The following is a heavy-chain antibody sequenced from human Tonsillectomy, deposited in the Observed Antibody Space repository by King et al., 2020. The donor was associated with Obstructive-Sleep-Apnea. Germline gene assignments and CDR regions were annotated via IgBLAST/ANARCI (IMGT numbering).Heavy chain of an antibody. CDR2: IYWDDDK. V-gene: IGHV2-5*02. CDR1: GFSLSTSGVG. J-gene: IGHJ5*02. Sequence: TLKESGPTLVKPTQTLTLTCTFSGFSLSTSGVGVGWIRQPPGKALEWLALIYWDDDKRYSPSLKSRLTITKDTSKNQVVLTMTNMDPVDTATYYCAPRAPRLEPEYSGARYLDWFDPWGQGTLVTVSS. CDR3: APRAPRLEPEYSGARYLDWFDP. D-gene: IGHD5-12*01.